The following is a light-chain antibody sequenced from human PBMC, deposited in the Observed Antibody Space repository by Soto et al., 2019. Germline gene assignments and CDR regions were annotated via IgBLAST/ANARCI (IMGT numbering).Light chain of an antibody. CDR2: GAS. CDR3: QQYNNWPV. CDR1: QNINNY. J-gene: IGKJ5*01. Sequence: MTQSPSSLSASVGDRVTITCQASQNINNYLNWYQQKPGQAPRLLTYGASTRATGIPARFSGSGSGTEFTLTISSLQSEDFAVYYCQQYNNWPVFGQGTRLEIK. V-gene: IGKV3-15*01.